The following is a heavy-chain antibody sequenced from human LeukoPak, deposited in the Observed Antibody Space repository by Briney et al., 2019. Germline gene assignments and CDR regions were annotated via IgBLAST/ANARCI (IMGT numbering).Heavy chain of an antibody. CDR3: ARGRGWGILDS. D-gene: IGHD6-19*01. CDR1: GYTFTSYD. V-gene: IGHV1-8*01. CDR2: MNPNSGNT. Sequence: ASVKVSCKASGYTFTSYDINWVRQATGQGLEWMGWMNPNSGNTAYAQKFQGRVTMTTNTSIDTAYMELSSLTFGDTAIYYCARGRGWGILDSWGQGHLVTVSS. J-gene: IGHJ4*02.